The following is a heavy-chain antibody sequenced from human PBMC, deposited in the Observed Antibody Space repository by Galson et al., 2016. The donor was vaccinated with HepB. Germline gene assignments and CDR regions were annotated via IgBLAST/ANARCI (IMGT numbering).Heavy chain of an antibody. D-gene: IGHD1-1*01. CDR2: ISTRRTT. V-gene: IGHV3-23*01. J-gene: IGHJ4*02. CDR3: AKERLVRRILDH. CDR1: GFVFSNFG. Sequence: SLRLSCAASGFVFSNFGLSWVRQAPGKGLEWVASISTRRTTYYSDSVQGRFTISRDNPNNTLYLQMNGLRAEDTAVYYCAKERLVRRILDHWGQGTLLTVSS.